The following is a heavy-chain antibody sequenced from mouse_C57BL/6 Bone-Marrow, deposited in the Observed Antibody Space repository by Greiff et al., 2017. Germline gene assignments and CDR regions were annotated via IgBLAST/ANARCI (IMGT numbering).Heavy chain of an antibody. D-gene: IGHD1-1*01. CDR2: ISDGGSYT. V-gene: IGHV5-4*03. J-gene: IGHJ2*01. CDR3: ARSVVATDYFDY. Sequence: EVKLVESGGGLVKPGGSLKLSCAASGFTFSSYAMSWVRQTPEKRLEWVATISDGGSYTYYPDNVKGRFTISRDNAKNHLYLQMSHLKSEDTAMYYCARSVVATDYFDYWGQGTTLTVSS. CDR1: GFTFSSYA.